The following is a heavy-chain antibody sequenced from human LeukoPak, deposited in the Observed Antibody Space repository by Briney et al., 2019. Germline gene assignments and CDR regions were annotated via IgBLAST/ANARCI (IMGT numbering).Heavy chain of an antibody. Sequence: PGGSLRLSCAASGFTCSNYARHWVRQTPAKGLEWVAVLSSDVSNKYYADSVKGRFTISRDNSKNTLYLQMSSLRAEDTAVYYCARTAGDSSGYYHDYWGQGTLVTVSS. CDR2: LSSDVSNK. V-gene: IGHV3-30-3*01. CDR3: ARTAGDSSGYYHDY. CDR1: GFTCSNYA. D-gene: IGHD3-22*01. J-gene: IGHJ4*02.